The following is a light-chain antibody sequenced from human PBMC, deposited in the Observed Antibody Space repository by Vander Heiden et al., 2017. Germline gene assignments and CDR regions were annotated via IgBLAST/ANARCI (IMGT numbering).Light chain of an antibody. CDR3: QQSDSTSH. J-gene: IGKJ2*01. Sequence: DIQMTQSPSSLSASVGDSVTITCRASQSISSYLNWYQQKPGKAPKLLIYAASSLQSGVPSRFSGSGSGTDFTLTISSLQPEDFATYYCQQSDSTSHFGQGTKLEIK. CDR2: AAS. V-gene: IGKV1-39*01. CDR1: QSISSY.